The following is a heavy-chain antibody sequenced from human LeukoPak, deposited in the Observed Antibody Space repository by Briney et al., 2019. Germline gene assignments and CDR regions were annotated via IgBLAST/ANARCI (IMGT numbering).Heavy chain of an antibody. CDR2: IKQDGSEK. D-gene: IGHD2-2*01. V-gene: IGHV3-7*01. J-gene: IGHJ6*02. CDR3: AREQVVPAVYYYYGMDV. CDR1: GFTFSSYW. Sequence: PGGSLRLSCAASGFTFSSYWMSWVRQAPGKGLEWVANIKQDGSEKYYVDSVKGRFTISRDNAKNSLYLQMNSLRAEDTAVYYCAREQVVPAVYYYYGMDVWGQGTTVTVSS.